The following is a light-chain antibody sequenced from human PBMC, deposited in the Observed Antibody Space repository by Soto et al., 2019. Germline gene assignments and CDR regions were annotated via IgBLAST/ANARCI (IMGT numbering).Light chain of an antibody. CDR1: QSVSSY. V-gene: IGKV3-11*01. CDR2: AAS. Sequence: EIVLTQSPATLSLSPGERATLSCRASQSVSSYLAWYQQKPGQAPRLLIYAASNRATAIPARFSGSGSGTDFTLTISSLEPEDFAVYYCQQRSNWPPYTFGQGTKLEIK. J-gene: IGKJ2*01. CDR3: QQRSNWPPYT.